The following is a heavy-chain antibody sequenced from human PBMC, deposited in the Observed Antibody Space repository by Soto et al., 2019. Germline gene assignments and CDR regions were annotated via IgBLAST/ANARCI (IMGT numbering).Heavy chain of an antibody. V-gene: IGHV4-34*01. J-gene: IGHJ4*02. D-gene: IGHD4-17*01. CDR3: ARVGGYGDSCFDY. CDR1: GGSFSGYY. Sequence: QVQLQQWGAGLLKPSETLSLTCAVYGGSFSGYYWSWIRQPPGKGLEWIGEINHSGSTNYNPSLRSRVTISVDTSKNQFSLKLSSVTAADTAVYYCARVGGYGDSCFDYWGQGTLVTVSS. CDR2: INHSGST.